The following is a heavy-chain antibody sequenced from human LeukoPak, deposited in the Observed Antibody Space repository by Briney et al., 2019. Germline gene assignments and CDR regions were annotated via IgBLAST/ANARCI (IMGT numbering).Heavy chain of an antibody. D-gene: IGHD2-2*01. CDR3: AGRVVPAARWGAFDI. V-gene: IGHV3-23*01. Sequence: PGGSLRLSCAASGFTFSSYAMSWVRQAPGKGLEWVSAISCSGGSTYYADSVKGRFTISRDNSKNTLYLQMNSLRAEDTAVYYCAGRVVPAARWGAFDIWGQGTMVTVSS. CDR1: GFTFSSYA. CDR2: ISCSGGST. J-gene: IGHJ3*02.